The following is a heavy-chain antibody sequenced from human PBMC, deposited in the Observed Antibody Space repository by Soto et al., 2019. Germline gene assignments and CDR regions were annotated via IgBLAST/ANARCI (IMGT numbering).Heavy chain of an antibody. Sequence: QGQLVQSGAEVKKPGASVKVSCKASGYTFSNYDIHWVRQAAGQGLEWMGWINPNSGNKGYAEKFQGRVTLTRNISISTDYMELRTLSSEDTAVYYCARADGSSHDAFDIWGQGTMVTVSS. D-gene: IGHD1-26*01. V-gene: IGHV1-8*01. CDR3: ARADGSSHDAFDI. CDR1: GYTFSNYD. CDR2: INPNSGNK. J-gene: IGHJ3*02.